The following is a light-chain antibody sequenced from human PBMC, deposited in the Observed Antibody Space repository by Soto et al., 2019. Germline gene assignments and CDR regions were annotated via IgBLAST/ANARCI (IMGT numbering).Light chain of an antibody. Sequence: ALRMTQSPSSLSASTGDRVTITCRASQGISSYLAWYQQKPGKAPKLLIYAASTLQSGVPSRFSGSGSVTDFTLTISCLQSEDFATYYCQQYYSYPPYTFGQWTKLEIK. CDR3: QQYYSYPPYT. J-gene: IGKJ2*01. V-gene: IGKV1-8*01. CDR1: QGISSY. CDR2: AAS.